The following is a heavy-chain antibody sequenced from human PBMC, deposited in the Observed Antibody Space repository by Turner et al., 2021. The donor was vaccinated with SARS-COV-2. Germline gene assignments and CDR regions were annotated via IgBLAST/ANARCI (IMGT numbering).Heavy chain of an antibody. Sequence: EVQVVESGGGLEEPRGSLRLSRTASGFIFTTLWVNRVRQAQGKGLEWVANIKQDGSEGRCVDAVKRRFSLSRENAKNSLSLQMNSLRADDTAIYYCAIWTSSAENFWGQGTLVTVSS. V-gene: IGHV3-7*01. D-gene: IGHD1-1*01. CDR2: IKQDGSEG. J-gene: IGHJ4*02. CDR3: AIWTSSAENF. CDR1: GFIFTTLW.